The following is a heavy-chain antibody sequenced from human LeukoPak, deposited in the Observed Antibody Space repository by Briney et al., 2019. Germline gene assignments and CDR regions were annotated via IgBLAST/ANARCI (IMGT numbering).Heavy chain of an antibody. Sequence: GGSLRLSCAASGFTFTYAWMSWVRQAPGKGLEWVANIKQDGSEKYYVDSVKGRFTISRDNAKNSLYLQMNSLRAEDTAVYYCASGYYYDSGGYWGQGTLVTVSS. J-gene: IGHJ4*02. CDR2: IKQDGSEK. CDR3: ASGYYYDSGGY. D-gene: IGHD3-22*01. V-gene: IGHV3-7*03. CDR1: GFTFTYAW.